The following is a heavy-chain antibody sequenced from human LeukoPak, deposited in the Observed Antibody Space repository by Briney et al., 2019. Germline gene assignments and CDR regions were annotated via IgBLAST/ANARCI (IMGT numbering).Heavy chain of an antibody. Sequence: GESLKISCKASGCTFSNFWIAWVRQMPGKGLEWIGIIYPDDSDTTYGPSFEGQVTISADKSINTAYLQWSSLQASDTAMYYCARRSVYYYMDVWGGGTTV. CDR2: IYPDDSDT. V-gene: IGHV5-51*01. CDR1: GCTFSNFW. J-gene: IGHJ6*03. CDR3: ARRSVYYYMDV. D-gene: IGHD5/OR15-5a*01.